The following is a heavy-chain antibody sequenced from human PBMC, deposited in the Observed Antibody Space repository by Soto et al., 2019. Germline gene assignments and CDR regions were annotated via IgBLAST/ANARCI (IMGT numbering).Heavy chain of an antibody. V-gene: IGHV4-61*01. CDR2: IYYSGST. Sequence: PSETLSLTCTVSGGSVSSGIYYWIWIRQPPGKGLDWIGYIYYSGSTNYNPSLKSRVTISVDTSKNQFSLKLSSVTAADTAVYYCARDYGDYVGYGMDVWGQGTTVTVSS. J-gene: IGHJ6*02. CDR3: ARDYGDYVGYGMDV. D-gene: IGHD4-17*01. CDR1: GGSVSSGIYY.